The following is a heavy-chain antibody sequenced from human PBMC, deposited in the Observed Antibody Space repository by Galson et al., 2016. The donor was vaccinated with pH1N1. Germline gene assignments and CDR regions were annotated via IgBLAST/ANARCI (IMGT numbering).Heavy chain of an antibody. J-gene: IGHJ2*01. V-gene: IGHV1-69*13. Sequence: SVKVSCKASGGTFGSYGINWVRQAPGQGLEWMGGIIPIFNTVKYAQNFQGRVTITADESRTTAYMELSSLRSEDTAVYYCAREDYYDTDLSDWYFDLWGRGTLLTVSS. CDR1: GGTFGSYG. CDR2: IIPIFNTV. CDR3: AREDYYDTDLSDWYFDL. D-gene: IGHD3-22*01.